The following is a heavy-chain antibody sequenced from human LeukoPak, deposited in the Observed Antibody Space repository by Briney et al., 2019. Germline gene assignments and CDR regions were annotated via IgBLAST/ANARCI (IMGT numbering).Heavy chain of an antibody. Sequence: PGGSLRLSCAASGFTFSSYAMSWVRQAPGKGLDWVSAISGSGGNTDYADSVKGRFTISRDNSKNTLYLQMNSLRAEDTAVYYCAKDQYGGNPQYYFDYWGQGTLVTVSS. CDR1: GFTFSSYA. J-gene: IGHJ4*02. CDR2: ISGSGGNT. CDR3: AKDQYGGNPQYYFDY. V-gene: IGHV3-23*01. D-gene: IGHD4-23*01.